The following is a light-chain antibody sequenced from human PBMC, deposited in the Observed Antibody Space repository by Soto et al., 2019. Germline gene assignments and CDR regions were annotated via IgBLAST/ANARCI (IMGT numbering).Light chain of an antibody. Sequence: EIVMTQSPASLAVCLGEKATITCKSSQTLLYSSNNKNYLACYQQRPGQPPKLITYWGPTRESVVPDRCSGTESGTEFSSTISSLQAEDVAVYYCQQFFGPPYPFGQANKWAIK. CDR1: QTLLYSSNNKNY. V-gene: IGKV4-1*01. CDR3: QQFFGPPYP. J-gene: IGKJ2*01. CDR2: WGP.